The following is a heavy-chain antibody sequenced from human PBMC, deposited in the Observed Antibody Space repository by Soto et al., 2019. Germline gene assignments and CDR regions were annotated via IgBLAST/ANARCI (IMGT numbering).Heavy chain of an antibody. Sequence: KPSETLSLTCAVSGGSISSGGYSWSWIRQPPGKGLEWIGYIYHSGSTYYNPSLKSRVTISVDRSKNQFSLKLSSVTAADTAVYYCARGPYSSSWYGWFDPWGQGTLVTVSS. V-gene: IGHV4-30-2*01. CDR2: IYHSGST. D-gene: IGHD6-13*01. J-gene: IGHJ5*02. CDR3: ARGPYSSSWYGWFDP. CDR1: GGSISSGGYS.